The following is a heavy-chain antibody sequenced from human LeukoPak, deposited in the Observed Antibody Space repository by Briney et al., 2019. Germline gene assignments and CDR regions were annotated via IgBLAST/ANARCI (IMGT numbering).Heavy chain of an antibody. CDR1: GGSISSYY. Sequence: SETLSLTRTVSGGSISSYYWSWIRQPPGKGLEWIGYIYYSGSTNYNPSLKSRVTISIDTSKNQFSLKVNSMTAADTAVYYCARLGYSSSWYNFDYWGQGTLVTVSS. CDR2: IYYSGST. V-gene: IGHV4-59*08. J-gene: IGHJ4*02. CDR3: ARLGYSSSWYNFDY. D-gene: IGHD6-13*01.